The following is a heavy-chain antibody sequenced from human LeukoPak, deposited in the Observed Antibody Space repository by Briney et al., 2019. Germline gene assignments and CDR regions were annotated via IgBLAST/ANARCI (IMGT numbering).Heavy chain of an antibody. CDR1: GASISSTNYY. V-gene: IGHV4-39*01. J-gene: IGHJ2*01. D-gene: IGHD3-10*01. CDR2: ISYSGIT. CDR3: ARHLYYSASAFWYIDL. Sequence: SETLSLTCTVSGASISSTNYYWGYIRQPPGKGLEWIGTISYSGITYYNPSLKSRVTISVDTSKNEFSLILTSVTAADTAQYYCARHLYYSASAFWYIDLWGRGTLVIVSP.